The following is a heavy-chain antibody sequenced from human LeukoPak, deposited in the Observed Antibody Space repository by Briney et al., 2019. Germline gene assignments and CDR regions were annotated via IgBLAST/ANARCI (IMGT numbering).Heavy chain of an antibody. D-gene: IGHD6-13*01. CDR3: AKLNIAAAAPPADY. V-gene: IGHV3-20*04. CDR2: INWNGGST. J-gene: IGHJ4*02. Sequence: GGSLRLSCAASGFTFNDHGMSWVRQAPGKGLEWVSGINWNGGSTDYADSVKGRFTISRDNSKNTLYLQMNSLRAEDTAVYYCAKLNIAAAAPPADYWGQGTLVTVSS. CDR1: GFTFNDHG.